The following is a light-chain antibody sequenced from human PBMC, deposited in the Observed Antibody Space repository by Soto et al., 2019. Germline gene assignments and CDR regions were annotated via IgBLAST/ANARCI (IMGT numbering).Light chain of an antibody. J-gene: IGKJ4*01. CDR1: QGIGDT. V-gene: IGKV3-15*01. CDR3: QPYNNWPLT. Sequence: EVVMRQSPATLSASPGEGATLSCRASQGIGDTLAWYQHKLGQTPSLLIYDTSTRATGVPTRFSGSRSGAEFTLTINSLQSEDFAVYYCQPYNNWPLTFGGGTKVDIK. CDR2: DTS.